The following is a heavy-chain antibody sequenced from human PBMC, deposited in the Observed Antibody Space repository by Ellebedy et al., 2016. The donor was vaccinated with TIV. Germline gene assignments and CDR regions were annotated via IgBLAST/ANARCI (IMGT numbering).Heavy chain of an antibody. D-gene: IGHD4-23*01. J-gene: IGHJ4*02. CDR1: GFTFGSYS. V-gene: IGHV3-48*04. Sequence: GESLKISCAASGFTFGSYSMNWVRQAPGKGLEWVSCVSSGSGSTDYADSVKGRFTISRDNAKNSLFLQMNSLSAEDTAVYYCARVGRSVITPFDYWGRGTLVTVSS. CDR3: ARVGRSVITPFDY. CDR2: VSSGSGST.